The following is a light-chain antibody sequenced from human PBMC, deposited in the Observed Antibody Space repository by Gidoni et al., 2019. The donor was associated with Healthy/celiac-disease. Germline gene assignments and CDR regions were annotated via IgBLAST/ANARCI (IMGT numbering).Light chain of an antibody. Sequence: IQMTQSPSSLSASVGDRVTITCLASQSISSYLNWYQQKPGKAPKLLIYAASSLQSGVPARFSGSGSGTDFTLTISSLQPEDFATYYCQQSYSTPYTFGQXTKLEIK. CDR3: QQSYSTPYT. V-gene: IGKV1-39*01. J-gene: IGKJ2*01. CDR1: QSISSY. CDR2: AAS.